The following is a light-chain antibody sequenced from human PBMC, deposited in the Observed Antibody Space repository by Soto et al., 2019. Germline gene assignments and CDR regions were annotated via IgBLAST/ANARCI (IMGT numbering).Light chain of an antibody. J-gene: IGKJ5*01. CDR1: QSVSSY. Sequence: EIGLTQSPATLAVSPGERATLSCRASQSVSSYLAWYQQKPGQAPRLLIYDASNRATGTSARFSGSGSGTEFTLTISSLQSEDFAVYYCQQYNNWPITFCQGTRLEI. CDR3: QQYNNWPIT. CDR2: DAS. V-gene: IGKV3-15*01.